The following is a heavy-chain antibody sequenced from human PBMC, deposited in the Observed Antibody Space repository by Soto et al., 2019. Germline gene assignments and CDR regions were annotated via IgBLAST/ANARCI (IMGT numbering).Heavy chain of an antibody. CDR2: MSFDGSNK. CDR1: GFTFRSYG. V-gene: IGHV3-30*18. D-gene: IGHD1-1*01. CDR3: AKEFGWELQLSHPYCNSGMDV. J-gene: IGHJ6*02. Sequence: QVQLVESGGGVVQPGRSLRLSCAASGFTFRSYGMHWVRQAPGKGLEWVALMSFDGSNKYYADSVRGRFTISSDNSKGTLYLQMDILRPEDTAVYYCAKEFGWELQLSHPYCNSGMDVWGQGTTVTVSS.